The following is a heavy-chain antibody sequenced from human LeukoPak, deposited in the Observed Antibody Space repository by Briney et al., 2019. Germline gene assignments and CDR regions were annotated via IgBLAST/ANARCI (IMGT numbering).Heavy chain of an antibody. D-gene: IGHD4-17*01. Sequence: SETLSLTCTVSGGSISSYYWSWIRQPAGKGLEWIGYIYYSGSTYYNPSLKSRVTISVDTSKNQFSLKLSSVTAADTAVYYCASAGHDYGDYVWFDPWGQGTLVTVSS. J-gene: IGHJ5*02. CDR2: IYYSGST. CDR3: ASAGHDYGDYVWFDP. V-gene: IGHV4-59*06. CDR1: GGSISSYY.